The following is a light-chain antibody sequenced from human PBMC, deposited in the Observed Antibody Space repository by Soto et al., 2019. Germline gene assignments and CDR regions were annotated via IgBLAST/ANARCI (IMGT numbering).Light chain of an antibody. CDR2: DTT. V-gene: IGLV7-46*01. J-gene: IGLJ3*02. Sequence: QTVVTQEPSLTVSPGGAVTLTRGSSTGAVTSGHSPYWFQQKPGQAPRTLIYDTTNKHSWTPARFSGSLLGGKAALTLSGAQPEDEAEYYCLLSYGGAWVFGEGTKLNVL. CDR1: TGAVTSGHS. CDR3: LLSYGGAWV.